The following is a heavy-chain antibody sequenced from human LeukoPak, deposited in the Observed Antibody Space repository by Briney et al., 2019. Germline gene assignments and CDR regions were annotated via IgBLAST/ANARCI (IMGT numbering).Heavy chain of an antibody. CDR3: AREVLGLPFVY. D-gene: IGHD3-16*01. CDR1: GYTFTSYG. J-gene: IGHJ4*02. Sequence: GASVKVSCKASGYTFTSYGISWVRQAPGQGLEWMGWISAYNGNTNYAQKLQGRVTMTTDTSTTTAYMGLRSLRSDDTAVYYCAREVLGLPFVYWGQGTLVTVPS. CDR2: ISAYNGNT. V-gene: IGHV1-18*01.